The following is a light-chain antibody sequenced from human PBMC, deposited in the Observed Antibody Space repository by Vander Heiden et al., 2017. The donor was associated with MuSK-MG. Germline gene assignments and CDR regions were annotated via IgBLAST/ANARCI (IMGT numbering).Light chain of an antibody. CDR3: QAWDSSTVV. CDR2: QDS. J-gene: IGLJ2*01. Sequence: SYELTQPPSVSVSPGQTASITCSGDKLGDKYACWYQQKPCQSPVLVIYQDSKRASGIPERFSGSNSGNTATLTISGTQAMDEADYYCQAWDSSTVVFGGGTKLTVL. CDR1: KLGDKY. V-gene: IGLV3-1*01.